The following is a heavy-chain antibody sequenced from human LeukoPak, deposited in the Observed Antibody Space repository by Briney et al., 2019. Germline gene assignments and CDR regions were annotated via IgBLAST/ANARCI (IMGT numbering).Heavy chain of an antibody. D-gene: IGHD3-9*01. CDR3: AREGSGRTAYYDGLDV. CDR2: IRSGGST. V-gene: IGHV3-53*01. J-gene: IGHJ3*01. CDR1: GFTVSSSY. Sequence: PGGSLRLSCAASGFTVSSSYMTWVRQAPGKGLEWVSVIRSGGSTVYADSVKGRFTISRDNSKNTLYLQLNSLRAEDTAVYYCAREGSGRTAYYDGLDVWGQGTMVTVSS.